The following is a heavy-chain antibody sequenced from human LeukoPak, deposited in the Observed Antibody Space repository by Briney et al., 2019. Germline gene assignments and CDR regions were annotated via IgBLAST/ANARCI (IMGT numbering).Heavy chain of an antibody. V-gene: IGHV4-61*01. D-gene: IGHD3-22*01. CDR2: IYYSGST. Sequence: SETLSLTCAVSGYSISSGYYWSWIRQPPGKGLEWIGYIYYSGSTNYNPSLKSRVTISVDTSKNQFSLKLSSATAADTAVYYCARDGRGYYDSSGHYPLFWGQGTLVTVSS. J-gene: IGHJ4*02. CDR1: GYSISSGYY. CDR3: ARDGRGYYDSSGHYPLF.